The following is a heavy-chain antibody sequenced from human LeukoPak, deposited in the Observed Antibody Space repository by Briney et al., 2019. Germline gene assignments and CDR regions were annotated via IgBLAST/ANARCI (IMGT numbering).Heavy chain of an antibody. Sequence: MASETLSLTCAVSGYSISSGYYWGWIRQPPGKGLEWIGSIYHSGSTYYNPSLKSRVTISVDTSKNQFSLKLSSVTAADTAVYYCARDPSIVVVPAAIDYWGQGTLVTVSS. V-gene: IGHV4-38-2*02. J-gene: IGHJ4*02. CDR3: ARDPSIVVVPAAIDY. CDR1: GYSISSGYY. CDR2: IYHSGST. D-gene: IGHD2-2*01.